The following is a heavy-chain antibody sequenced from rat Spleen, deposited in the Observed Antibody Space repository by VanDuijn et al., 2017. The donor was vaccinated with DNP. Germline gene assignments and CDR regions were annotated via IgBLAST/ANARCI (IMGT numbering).Heavy chain of an antibody. CDR3: ARHGRRVFDY. CDR2: ISTGGGNT. J-gene: IGHJ2*01. CDR1: GFTFSKEA. Sequence: EVRLVESGGGLVQPGRSLKLSCAVSGFTFSKEAMAWVRQAPKKGLEWVASISTGGGNTYYRDSVKGRFTISRDNAKSTLYLQMNSLRSEDMATYYCARHGRRVFDYWGQGVMVTVSS. V-gene: IGHV5-25*01. D-gene: IGHD1-11*01.